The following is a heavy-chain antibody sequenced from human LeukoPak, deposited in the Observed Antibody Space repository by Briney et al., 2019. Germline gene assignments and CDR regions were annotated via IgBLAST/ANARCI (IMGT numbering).Heavy chain of an antibody. J-gene: IGHJ4*02. CDR3: ASVPCSGGTCYSYFDY. D-gene: IGHD2-15*01. CDR1: GFTFSNAW. CDR2: IRYDGGNK. Sequence: GGSLRLSCAASGFTFSNAWMSWVRQAPGKGLEWVAFIRYDGGNKYYADSVKGRFTISRDNSKNTLHLQMNSLRAEDTAVYYCASVPCSGGTCYSYFDYWGQGTLVTISS. V-gene: IGHV3-30*02.